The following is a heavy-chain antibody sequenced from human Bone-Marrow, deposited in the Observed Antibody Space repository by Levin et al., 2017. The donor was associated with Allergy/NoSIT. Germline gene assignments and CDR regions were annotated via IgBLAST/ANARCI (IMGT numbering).Heavy chain of an antibody. Sequence: GGSLRLSCAASGFTFSSYSMNWVRQAPGKGLEWVSSISSSSSYIYYADSVKGRFTISRDNAKNSLYLQMNSLRAEDTAVYYCARIRIYDSSGYRSGDDAFDIWGQGTMVTVSS. J-gene: IGHJ3*02. V-gene: IGHV3-21*01. CDR2: ISSSSSYI. D-gene: IGHD3-22*01. CDR3: ARIRIYDSSGYRSGDDAFDI. CDR1: GFTFSSYS.